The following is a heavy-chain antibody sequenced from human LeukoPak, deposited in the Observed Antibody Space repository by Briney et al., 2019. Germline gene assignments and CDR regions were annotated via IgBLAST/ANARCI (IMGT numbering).Heavy chain of an antibody. D-gene: IGHD3-10*01. CDR2: IYSGGST. V-gene: IGHV3-53*01. Sequence: GGSLRLSCAASGFTVSSNYMSWVRQAPGKGLEWVSVIYSGGSTYYADSVKGRFTIPRDNSKNTLYLQMNSLRAEDTAVYYCARDQRFGVLPYGMDVWGQGTTVTVSS. CDR1: GFTVSSNY. CDR3: ARDQRFGVLPYGMDV. J-gene: IGHJ6*02.